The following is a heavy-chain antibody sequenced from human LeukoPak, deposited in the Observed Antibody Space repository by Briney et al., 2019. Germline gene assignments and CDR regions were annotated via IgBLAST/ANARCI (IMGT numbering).Heavy chain of an antibody. CDR3: ARGYYYDIADAFDI. CDR2: INSDGSST. J-gene: IGHJ3*02. CDR1: GFTFSSYW. V-gene: IGHV3-74*01. Sequence: GGSLRLSCAASGFTFSSYWMHWVRQAPGKGLVWVSRINSDGSSTSYADSVKGRFTISRDNAKNSLYPQMNSLRAEDTAVYYCARGYYYDIADAFDIWGQGTMVTVSS. D-gene: IGHD3-22*01.